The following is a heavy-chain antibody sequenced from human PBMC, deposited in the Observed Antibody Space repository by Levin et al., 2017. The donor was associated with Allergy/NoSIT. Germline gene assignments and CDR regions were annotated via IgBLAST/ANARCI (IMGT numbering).Heavy chain of an antibody. Sequence: GGSLRLSCAASGFTFSSYWMHWVRQAPGKGLVWVSRINGDGSSIGTADSVKGRFTISRDNAKNMLYLQMNSLRVEDTAVYYCARDGYGDTAMTQRKPLDYWGQGTLVTVSS. CDR1: GFTFSSYW. J-gene: IGHJ4*02. V-gene: IGHV3-74*01. CDR2: INGDGSSI. CDR3: ARDGYGDTAMTQRKPLDY. D-gene: IGHD5-18*01.